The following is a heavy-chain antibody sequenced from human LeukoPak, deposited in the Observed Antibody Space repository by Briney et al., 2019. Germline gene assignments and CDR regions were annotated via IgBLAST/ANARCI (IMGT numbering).Heavy chain of an antibody. Sequence: ASVKVSCKASGYTFIAYYIHWLRQAPGQGLEWMGIINLSGDDTSYAQKFQGRVTMTRDMSTSTDYMELSSLRSEDTAVYYCARDNSVEDTAWWFDPWGQGTLVTVSS. V-gene: IGHV1-46*01. CDR1: GYTFIAYY. D-gene: IGHD4-23*01. CDR3: ARDNSVEDTAWWFDP. CDR2: INLSGDDT. J-gene: IGHJ5*02.